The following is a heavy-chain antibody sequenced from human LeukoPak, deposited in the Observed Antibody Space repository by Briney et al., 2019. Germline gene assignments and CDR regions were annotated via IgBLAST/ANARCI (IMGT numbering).Heavy chain of an antibody. CDR3: ARTVREAYCSGGSCYSDWFDP. CDR2: INHSGST. Sequence: SETLSLTCAVYGGSFSGYYWSWIRQPPGKGLEWIGEINHSGSTNYNPSLKSRVTISVDTSKNQFSLKLSSVTAADTAVYYCARTVREAYCSGGSCYSDWFDPWGQGTLVTVSS. V-gene: IGHV4-34*01. D-gene: IGHD2-15*01. J-gene: IGHJ5*02. CDR1: GGSFSGYY.